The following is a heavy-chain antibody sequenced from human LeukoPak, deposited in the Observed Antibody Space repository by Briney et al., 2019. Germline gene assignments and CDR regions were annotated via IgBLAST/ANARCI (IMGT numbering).Heavy chain of an antibody. CDR1: GGSISSYY. V-gene: IGHV4-59*01. CDR2: IYYSGST. J-gene: IGHJ3*02. Sequence: SETLSLTCTVSGGSISSYYWSWIRQPPGKGLEWIGYIYYSGSTNYNPSLKSRVTISVDTSKNQFSLRLSSVTAADTAVYYCERADGSSWYLDAFDIWGQGTMVTVSS. CDR3: ERADGSSWYLDAFDI. D-gene: IGHD6-13*01.